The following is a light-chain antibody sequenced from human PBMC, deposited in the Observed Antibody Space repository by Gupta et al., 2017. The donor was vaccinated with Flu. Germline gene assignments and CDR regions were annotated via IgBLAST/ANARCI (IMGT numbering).Light chain of an antibody. CDR1: ALPKKF. Sequence: QTAKITCSGDALPKKFAYWYQQKSGQDPALVIDEDTKRPSGIPDRFAGASSCTMATLNISXAXVDDEAXDYWYSTDSSGNQRGVFGGGTKLTVL. V-gene: IGLV3-10*01. CDR3: YSTDSSGNQRGV. J-gene: IGLJ2*01. CDR2: EDT.